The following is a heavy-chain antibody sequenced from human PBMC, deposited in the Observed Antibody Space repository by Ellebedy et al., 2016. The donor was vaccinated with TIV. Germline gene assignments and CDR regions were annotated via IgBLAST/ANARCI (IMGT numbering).Heavy chain of an antibody. Sequence: MPSETLSLTCTVSGDSINSGSYYWTWIRQHPERGLEWIGYIFYRGNTYYNPSLQSRLIISLDQSKNQFFLQLSSVTAADTAVYFCARGIASRPTSFYGFDLWGQGTTVTVSS. CDR1: GDSINSGSYY. J-gene: IGHJ3*01. V-gene: IGHV4-31*03. CDR3: ARGIASRPTSFYGFDL. CDR2: IFYRGNT. D-gene: IGHD2/OR15-2a*01.